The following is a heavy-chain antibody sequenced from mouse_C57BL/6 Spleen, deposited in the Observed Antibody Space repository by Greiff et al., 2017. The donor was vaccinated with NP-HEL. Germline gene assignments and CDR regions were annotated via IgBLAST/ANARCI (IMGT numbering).Heavy chain of an antibody. CDR1: GYTFTSYW. CDR2: IDPSDSYT. CDR3: ARILPIYYCGSSYGGGYFDV. V-gene: IGHV1-50*01. Sequence: QVQLQQPGAELVKPGASVKLSCKASGYTFTSYWMQWVKQRPGQGLEWLGEIDPSDSYTNYTQKFKGQATLTVDTSYSTAYMQLSSLTSEDSAVDYGARILPIYYCGSSYGGGYFDVWGTGTTVTVSS. J-gene: IGHJ1*03. D-gene: IGHD1-1*01.